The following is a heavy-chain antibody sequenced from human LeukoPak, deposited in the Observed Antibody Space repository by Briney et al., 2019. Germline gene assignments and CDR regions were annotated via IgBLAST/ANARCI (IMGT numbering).Heavy chain of an antibody. CDR2: ISGSGGST. V-gene: IGHV3-23*01. CDR1: GFTFSSYA. J-gene: IGHJ4*02. D-gene: IGHD1-7*01. CDR3: AKVGNWNYGPYYFDY. Sequence: GGSLRLSCAASGFTFSSYAMSWVRQAPGKGLEWVSAISGSGGSTYYADSVKGRFTISRDNSKNTLYLQMNSLRAEDTAVYYCAKVGNWNYGPYYFDYWGQGTLVTVSS.